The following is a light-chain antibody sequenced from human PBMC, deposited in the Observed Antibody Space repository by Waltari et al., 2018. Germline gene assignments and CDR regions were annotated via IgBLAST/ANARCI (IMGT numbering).Light chain of an antibody. CDR3: QSADSSGTYV. CDR2: KDS. J-gene: IGLJ1*01. CDR1: PLPKQY. Sequence: SYELTQPPSVSVSPGQTARITCSADPLPKQYPYWYQQKQGQAPVLVIYKDSERPSGIPERFSGSSSGTTVTLTISGVQAEDEADYYCQSADSSGTYVFGTGTKVTVL. V-gene: IGLV3-25*03.